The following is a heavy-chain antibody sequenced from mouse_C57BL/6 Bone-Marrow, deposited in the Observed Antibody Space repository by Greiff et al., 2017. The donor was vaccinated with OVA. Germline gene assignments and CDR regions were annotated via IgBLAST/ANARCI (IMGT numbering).Heavy chain of an antibody. CDR2: FYPGSGSI. Sequence: VQLQQSGAELVKPGASVKLSCKASGYTFTEYTIHWVKQRSGQGLEWIRWFYPGSGSIKSNKKFKAKAPLTAVKSSSTVYMELSRLTSEEDAVYFCARHEGRGSSPYDMDYWGQGTSVTVSS. CDR1: GYTFTEYT. CDR3: ARHEGRGSSPYDMDY. V-gene: IGHV1-62-2*01. J-gene: IGHJ4*01. D-gene: IGHD1-1*01.